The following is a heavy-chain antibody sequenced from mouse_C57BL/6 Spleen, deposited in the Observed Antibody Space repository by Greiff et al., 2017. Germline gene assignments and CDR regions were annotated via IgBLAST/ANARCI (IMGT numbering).Heavy chain of an antibody. Sequence: VQLQQPGAELVTPGASVKMSCKASGYTFTSYWITWVKQRPGQGLEWIGDIYPGSGSTNYNEKFKSKATLTVDTSSSTAYMQLSSLTSEDSAVDYGARGGGRSYWYFDVWGTGTTVTVSS. V-gene: IGHV1-55*01. CDR3: ARGGGRSYWYFDV. CDR1: GYTFTSYW. J-gene: IGHJ1*03. D-gene: IGHD1-1*01. CDR2: IYPGSGST.